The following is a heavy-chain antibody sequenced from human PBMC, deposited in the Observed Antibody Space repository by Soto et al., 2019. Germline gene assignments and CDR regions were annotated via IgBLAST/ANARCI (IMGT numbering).Heavy chain of an antibody. Sequence: EVQLLESGGGLVQPGGSLRLSCAASGFTFSSYAMSWVRQAPGKGLEWVSAISGSGGSTYYADSVKGRFTISRDNSKNTLYLQMNSLRAEDTAVYYCVKAVEEQWLPTLDYWGQGTLVTVSS. J-gene: IGHJ4*02. V-gene: IGHV3-23*01. D-gene: IGHD6-19*01. CDR1: GFTFSSYA. CDR3: VKAVEEQWLPTLDY. CDR2: ISGSGGST.